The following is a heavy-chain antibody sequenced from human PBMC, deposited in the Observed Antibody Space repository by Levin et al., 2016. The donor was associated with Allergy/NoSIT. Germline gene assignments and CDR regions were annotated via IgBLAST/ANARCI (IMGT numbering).Heavy chain of an antibody. CDR3: ANLLYYDSSGYSYTNTRSFDY. CDR1: GFTFSSYG. J-gene: IGHJ4*02. D-gene: IGHD3-22*01. Sequence: GGSLRLSCAASGFTFSSYGMHWVRQAPGKGLEWVAVISYDGSNKYYADSVKGRFTISRDNSKNTLYLQMNSLRAEDTAVYYCANLLYYDSSGYSYTNTRSFDYWGQGTLVTVSS. CDR2: ISYDGSNK. V-gene: IGHV3-30*18.